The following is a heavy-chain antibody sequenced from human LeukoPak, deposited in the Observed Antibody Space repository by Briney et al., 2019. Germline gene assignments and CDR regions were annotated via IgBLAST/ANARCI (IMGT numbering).Heavy chain of an antibody. CDR1: GYTFTGYY. CDR2: INPSGGST. D-gene: IGHD6-13*01. J-gene: IGHJ4*02. CDR3: ARGTAAAGTR. Sequence: GASVKVSCTASGYTFTGYYMHWVRPAPGQGLEWMGIINPSGGSTSYAQKFQGRVTMTRDTSTSTVYMELSSLRSEDTAVYYCARGTAAAGTRWGQGTLVTVSS. V-gene: IGHV1-46*01.